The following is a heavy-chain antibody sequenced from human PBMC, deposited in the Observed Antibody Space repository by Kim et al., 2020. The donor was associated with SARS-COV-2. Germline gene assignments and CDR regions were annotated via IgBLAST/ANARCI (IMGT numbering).Heavy chain of an antibody. CDR2: GSL. CDR3: AKGLGYFQH. V-gene: IGHV3-9*01. J-gene: IGHJ1*01. D-gene: IGHD6-19*01. Sequence: GSLCYAKSVKGRFTISRDNAKNSLYLQMNSLRAEDTALYYCAKGLGYFQHWGQGTLVTVSS.